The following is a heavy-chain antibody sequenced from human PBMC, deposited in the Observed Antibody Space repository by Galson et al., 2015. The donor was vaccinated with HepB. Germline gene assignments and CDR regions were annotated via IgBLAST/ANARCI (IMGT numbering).Heavy chain of an antibody. CDR1: GFTFSSYG. Sequence: SLRLSCAASGFTFSSYGMHWVRQAPGKGLEWVAVITYDGSNKYYADSVKGRFTISRDNSKNTLYLQMNSLRAEDTAVYYCARDRLRFVVLLNYFDYWGQGTLVTVSS. J-gene: IGHJ4*02. D-gene: IGHD3-10*01. V-gene: IGHV3-30*03. CDR2: ITYDGSNK. CDR3: ARDRLRFVVLLNYFDY.